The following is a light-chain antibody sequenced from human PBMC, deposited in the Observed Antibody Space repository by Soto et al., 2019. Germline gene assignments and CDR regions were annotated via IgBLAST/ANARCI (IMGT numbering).Light chain of an antibody. J-gene: IGLJ1*01. Sequence: QSALNQPATVSGSPGQSITISCTGTSSDVGGYNYVSWYQQHPGKAPKLIIYDVSNRPSGVSNRFSGSTSGNTASLTISGLQAEDEADYYCRFDTSSSSHVFRTVTKVTV. CDR1: SSDVGGYNY. CDR3: RFDTSSSSHV. V-gene: IGLV2-14*03. CDR2: DVS.